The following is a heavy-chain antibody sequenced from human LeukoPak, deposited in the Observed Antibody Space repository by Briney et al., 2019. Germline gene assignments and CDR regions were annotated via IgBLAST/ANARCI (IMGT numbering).Heavy chain of an antibody. CDR2: ISGSGGST. D-gene: IGHD5-12*01. V-gene: IGHV3-23*01. CDR1: GFTFSSYA. CDR3: AKVTVATIPTYYYYYMDV. J-gene: IGHJ6*03. Sequence: GGSLRLSCAASGFTFSSYAMSWVRQAPGKGLEWVSAISGSGGSTYYADSVKGRFTISRDNSKNTLYLQMNSLRAEDTAVYYCAKVTVATIPTYYYYYMDVWGKGTTVTVSS.